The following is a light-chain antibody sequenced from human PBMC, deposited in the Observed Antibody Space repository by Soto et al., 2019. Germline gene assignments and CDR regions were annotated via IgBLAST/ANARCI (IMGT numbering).Light chain of an antibody. CDR2: LGS. CDR3: MQALQTPST. V-gene: IGKV2-28*01. J-gene: IGKJ5*01. CDR1: QSLLHSNGYNY. Sequence: DIVMTQSPLSLPVTPGEPASISSSSSQSLLHSNGYNYLDWYLQKPGQSPQLLIYLGSNRASGVPDRFSGSGSGTDFTLKISRVEAEDVGVYYCMQALQTPSTFGQGTRLEIK.